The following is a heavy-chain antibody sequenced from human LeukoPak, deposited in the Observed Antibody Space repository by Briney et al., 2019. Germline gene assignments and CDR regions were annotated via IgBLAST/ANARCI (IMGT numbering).Heavy chain of an antibody. D-gene: IGHD1-26*01. CDR1: GYTFTIYG. CDR3: ARGGIVGATSDY. V-gene: IGHV1-18*01. CDR2: ITAYNGNT. J-gene: IGHJ4*02. Sequence: ASVKVSCKATGYTFTIYGISWVRQAPGQGLEWMGWITAYNGNTNYAQKLQGRVTMTTDTSTSTAYMELRSLGSDDTAVYYCARGGIVGATSDYWGQGTLVTVSS.